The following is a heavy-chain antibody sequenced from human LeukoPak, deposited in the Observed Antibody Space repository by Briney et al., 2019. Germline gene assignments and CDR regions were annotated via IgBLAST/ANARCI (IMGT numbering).Heavy chain of an antibody. CDR1: GFIFSSYS. D-gene: IGHD1-26*01. J-gene: IGHJ3*02. CDR2: ISSSSSYI. CDR3: ARAKVRATSAFDI. Sequence: GGSLRLSCAASGFIFSSYSMNWVRQAPGKGLEWVSSISSSSSYIYYADSVKGRFTISRDNAKNSLYLQMNSLRAEDTAVYYCARAKVRATSAFDIWGQGTMVTVSS. V-gene: IGHV3-21*01.